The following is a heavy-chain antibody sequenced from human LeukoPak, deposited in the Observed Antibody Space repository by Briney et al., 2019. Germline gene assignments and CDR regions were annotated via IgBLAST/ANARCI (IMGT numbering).Heavy chain of an antibody. V-gene: IGHV4-31*03. D-gene: IGHD5-12*01. CDR3: ARVGVATIYRSPYYFDY. Sequence: SQTLSLTCTVYGGSISSGGYYWSWIRQHPGKGLEWIGYIYYSGSTYYNPSLKSRVTISVDTSKNQFSLKLSSVTAADTAVYYCARVGVATIYRSPYYFDYWGQGTLVTVSS. J-gene: IGHJ4*02. CDR2: IYYSGST. CDR1: GGSISSGGYY.